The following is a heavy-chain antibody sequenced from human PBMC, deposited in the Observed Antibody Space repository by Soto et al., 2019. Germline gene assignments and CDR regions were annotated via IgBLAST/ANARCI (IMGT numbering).Heavy chain of an antibody. Sequence: PGGSLRLSCSASGFTFSGSAMHWVRQASGKGLEWVGRIRNRTNNYATSYAASVKCRFAISRDDSKNKAYLEMNSLRTDDTAVYYCTRHDGEPDLPPFDSWGQGNMVTVSP. D-gene: IGHD2-2*01. V-gene: IGHV3-73*01. CDR1: GFTFSGSA. J-gene: IGHJ4*02. CDR2: IRNRTNNYAT. CDR3: TRHDGEPDLPPFDS.